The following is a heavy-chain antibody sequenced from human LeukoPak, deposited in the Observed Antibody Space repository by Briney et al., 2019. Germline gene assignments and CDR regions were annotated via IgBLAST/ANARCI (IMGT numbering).Heavy chain of an antibody. J-gene: IGHJ4*02. CDR3: AKVVIVKYQLPYGGYYFDY. Sequence: PGGSLRLSCAVSGFTFSSYGMHWVRQAPGKGLEWVTFIRYDGNNDYYADSVKGRFTISRDNSKNTLYLQMNSLRAEATAVYYCAKVVIVKYQLPYGGYYFDYWGQGTLVTVSS. V-gene: IGHV3-30*02. CDR2: IRYDGNND. CDR1: GFTFSSYG. D-gene: IGHD2-2*02.